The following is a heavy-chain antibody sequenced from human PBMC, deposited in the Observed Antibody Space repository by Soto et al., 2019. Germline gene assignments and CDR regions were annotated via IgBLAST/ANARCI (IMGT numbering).Heavy chain of an antibody. J-gene: IGHJ3*02. D-gene: IGHD2-8*01. CDR3: AKEPLRILYYSRDAFDI. CDR1: GFTFSSYA. CDR2: ISGSGGST. Sequence: EVQLLESGGGLVQPGGSLRLSCAASGFTFSSYAMSWVRQAPGKGLEWVSAISGSGGSTYYADSVKGRFTISRDNSKNTLYLQMNSLRAEDTAVYYCAKEPLRILYYSRDAFDIWGQGTMVTVSS. V-gene: IGHV3-23*01.